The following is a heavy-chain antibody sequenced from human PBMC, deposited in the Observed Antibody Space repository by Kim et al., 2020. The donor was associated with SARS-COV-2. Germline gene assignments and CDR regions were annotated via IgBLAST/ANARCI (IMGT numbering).Heavy chain of an antibody. CDR2: ISGKANNYAT. Sequence: GGSLRLSCAASGFTFSGSPMHWVRQASGKGLEWVGRISGKANNYATAYAASGNGRFTISSADSENTAYLQMNSLKTEDTAAYYCLPRHQDGAFDIWGQGTTVTVSS. CDR3: LPRHQDGAFDI. V-gene: IGHV3-73*01. J-gene: IGHJ3*02. CDR1: GFTFSGSP.